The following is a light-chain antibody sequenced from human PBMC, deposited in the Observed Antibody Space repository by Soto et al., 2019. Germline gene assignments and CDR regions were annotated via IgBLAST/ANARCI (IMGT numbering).Light chain of an antibody. CDR1: QSLLHSNGYNY. J-gene: IGKJ2*01. Sequence: EIVMTQSPVSQPVTPGEPASISCRSSQSLLHSNGYNYLDWYLQKPGQSPQLLIYLGSYRASGVPDRFSGSGSGTDFTLKISRVEAEDVGVYYCIQGLQTFYTFGQGTKLVIK. CDR2: LGS. V-gene: IGKV2-28*01. CDR3: IQGLQTFYT.